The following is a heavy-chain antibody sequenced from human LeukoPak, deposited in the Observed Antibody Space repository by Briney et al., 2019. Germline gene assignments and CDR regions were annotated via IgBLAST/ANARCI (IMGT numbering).Heavy chain of an antibody. V-gene: IGHV5-51*01. J-gene: IGHJ5*02. CDR2: IYPGDSDT. Sequence: RGESLKISCKGSGYSFTSYWIGWVRQMPGKGLEWMGIIYPGDSDTGYSPSFQGQVTISADKSISTAYLQWSSLKASDTAMYYCAIFDFLFGEIDNWFDPWGQGTQVTVSS. CDR1: GYSFTSYW. CDR3: AIFDFLFGEIDNWFDP. D-gene: IGHD3-16*01.